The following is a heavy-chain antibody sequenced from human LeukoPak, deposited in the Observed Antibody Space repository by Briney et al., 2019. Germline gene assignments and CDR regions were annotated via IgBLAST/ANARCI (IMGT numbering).Heavy chain of an antibody. V-gene: IGHV3-20*04. CDR3: AREADLIVVVAATFAFDI. CDR2: INWNGGST. D-gene: IGHD2-15*01. Sequence: GGSLRLSCAASGFTFDDYGMSWVRQAPGKGLEWVSGINWNGGSTGYADSVKGRFTISRDNAKNSLYLQMNSLRAEDTALYYCAREADLIVVVAATFAFDIWGQGTMVTVSS. CDR1: GFTFDDYG. J-gene: IGHJ3*02.